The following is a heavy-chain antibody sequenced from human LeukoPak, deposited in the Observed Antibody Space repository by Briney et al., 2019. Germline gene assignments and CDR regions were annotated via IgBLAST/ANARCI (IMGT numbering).Heavy chain of an antibody. CDR1: GGSISSSDYY. J-gene: IGHJ5*02. CDR3: ARRGRDCSVGPCHSGTHNWFDP. Sequence: SETLSLTCTVSGGSISSSDYYWGWIRQPPGKGLEWIGSIYYSASTYYNPSLNSRVTMSVDMSKNQFSLKLNSVTAADTAVYYCARRGRDCSVGPCHSGTHNWFDPWGQGTLVTVSS. D-gene: IGHD2-15*01. CDR2: IYYSAST. V-gene: IGHV4-39*01.